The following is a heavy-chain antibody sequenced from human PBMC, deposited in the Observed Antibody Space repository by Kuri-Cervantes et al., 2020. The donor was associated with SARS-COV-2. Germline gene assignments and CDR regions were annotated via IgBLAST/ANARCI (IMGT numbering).Heavy chain of an antibody. CDR3: AKGGGPGSYIPLDY. J-gene: IGHJ4*02. D-gene: IGHD1-26*01. V-gene: IGHV3-7*02. CDR2: IKQDGSEK. CDR1: GFTFSSYW. Sequence: GESLKISCAASGFTFSSYWMSWARQAPGKGLEWVANIKQDGSEKYYVDSVKGRFTISRDNAKNSLYLQMNSLRAEDTAVYYCAKGGGPGSYIPLDYWGQGTLVTVSS.